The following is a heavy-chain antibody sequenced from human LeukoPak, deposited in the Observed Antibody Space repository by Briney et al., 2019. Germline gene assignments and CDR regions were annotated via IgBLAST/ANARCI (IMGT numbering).Heavy chain of an antibody. CDR1: GYTFTSYG. J-gene: IGHJ6*03. V-gene: IGHV1-18*01. CDR3: ARDFHYYDSSGLWDPYYYYVDV. Sequence: ASVKVSCKASGYTFTSYGISWVRQAPGQGLEWMGWISAHNGNTNYAQKLQGRVTMTTDTSTSTAYMELRSLRSDDTAVYYCARDFHYYDSSGLWDPYYYYVDVWGKGTTVTISS. CDR2: ISAHNGNT. D-gene: IGHD3-22*01.